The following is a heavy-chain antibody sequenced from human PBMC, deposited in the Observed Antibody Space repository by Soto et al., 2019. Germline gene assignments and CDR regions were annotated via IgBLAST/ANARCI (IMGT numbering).Heavy chain of an antibody. CDR3: ARDGGNVLRYFDWLLSYWYFDL. D-gene: IGHD3-9*01. J-gene: IGHJ2*01. V-gene: IGHV1-46*03. CDR2: INPSGGST. Sequence: RQAPGQGLEWMGIINPSGGSTSYAQKFQGRVTMTRDTSTSTVYMELSSLRSEDTAVYYCARDGGNVLRYFDWLLSYWYFDLWGRGTLVTVSS.